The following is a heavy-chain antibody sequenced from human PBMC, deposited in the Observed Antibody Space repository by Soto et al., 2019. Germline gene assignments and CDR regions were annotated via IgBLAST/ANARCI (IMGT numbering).Heavy chain of an antibody. CDR3: ARDRFDVGATNWFDP. CDR1: GYTFTSYG. V-gene: IGHV1-18*01. Sequence: QVQLVQSGAEVRKPGASVKVSCKASGYTFTSYGISWVRQAPGQGLEWMGWISAYNGNTNYAQKLQGRVTMTTDTSTSTAYMELRSLRSDDTAVYYCARDRFDVGATNWFDPWGQGTLVTVSS. CDR2: ISAYNGNT. D-gene: IGHD1-26*01. J-gene: IGHJ5*02.